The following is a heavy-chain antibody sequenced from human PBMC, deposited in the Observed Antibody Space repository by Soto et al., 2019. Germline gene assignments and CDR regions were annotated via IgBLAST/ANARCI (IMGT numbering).Heavy chain of an antibody. CDR2: IYYSGST. CDR3: ARPEWFGGSYYMDV. Sequence: SETLSLTCTVSGGSISSSSYYWGWIRQPPGKGLEWIGSIYYSGSTYYNPSLKSRVTISVDTSKNQFSLKLSSVTAADTAVYYCARPEWFGGSYYMDVWGKGTTVTVSS. CDR1: GGSISSSSYY. V-gene: IGHV4-39*01. D-gene: IGHD3-10*01. J-gene: IGHJ6*03.